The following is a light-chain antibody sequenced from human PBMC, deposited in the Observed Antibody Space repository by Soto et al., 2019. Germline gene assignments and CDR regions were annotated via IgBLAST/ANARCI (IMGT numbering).Light chain of an antibody. CDR3: QQYNNWPMWT. V-gene: IGKV3-15*01. J-gene: IGKJ1*01. CDR2: GAS. Sequence: EIVMTQSPATLSVSPGERATLSCRASRSITRNLAWYQQSPGQSPSLLIYGASTRATGIPARFSGSGSGTEFTLTITSLKSEDFAVYSCQQYNNWPMWTFGQGTKVDI. CDR1: RSITRN.